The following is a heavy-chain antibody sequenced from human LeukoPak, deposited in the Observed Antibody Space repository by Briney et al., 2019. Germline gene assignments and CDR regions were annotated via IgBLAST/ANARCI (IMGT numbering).Heavy chain of an antibody. Sequence: GGSLRLYCAASGFTFISYWMHWVRQAPGKGLVWVSRIKSDGSTNYADSVKGRFTISRDNAKNTLSLQMNSLRAEDTGVYYCARAPSEIGGYYPEYFRHWGQRNLVSVSS. J-gene: IGHJ1*01. D-gene: IGHD3-22*01. CDR3: ARAPSEIGGYYPEYFRH. V-gene: IGHV3-74*01. CDR2: IKSDGST. CDR1: GFTFISYW.